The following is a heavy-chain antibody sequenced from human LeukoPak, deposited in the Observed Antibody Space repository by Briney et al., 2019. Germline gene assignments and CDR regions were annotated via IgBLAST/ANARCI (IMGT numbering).Heavy chain of an antibody. CDR3: ARESSAVAHTMMRDWLDP. J-gene: IGHJ5*02. V-gene: IGHV4-38-2*02. Sequence: PSDALSLTCDVSGYSINFGHLWGWIRQPPGKGLEWIASINHSGRTYYTPSLKSRVTISVDTLKNQFSLKVTSVTAEDTAMYFCARESSAVAHTMMRDWLDPWGPGTPVTSSS. CDR2: INHSGRT. CDR1: GYSINFGHL. D-gene: IGHD3-22*01.